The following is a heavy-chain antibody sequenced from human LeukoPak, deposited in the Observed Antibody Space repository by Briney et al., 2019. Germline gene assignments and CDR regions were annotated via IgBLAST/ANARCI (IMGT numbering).Heavy chain of an antibody. CDR1: GFSVRTTY. V-gene: IGHV3-53*01. CDR2: IHTGGGT. Sequence: GGSLRLSCAVSGFSVRTTYMSWVRQAPGKGLEWVSVIHTGGGTDHADSVKGRFTISRDNSKNTLSLQMNSLRAEDTAIYYCTRSGYRHPYHFESWGQGTLVIVSS. D-gene: IGHD3-22*01. J-gene: IGHJ4*02. CDR3: TRSGYRHPYHFES.